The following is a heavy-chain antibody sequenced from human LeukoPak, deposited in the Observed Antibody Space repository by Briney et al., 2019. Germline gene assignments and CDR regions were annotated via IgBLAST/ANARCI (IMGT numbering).Heavy chain of an antibody. CDR2: IIPIFGTA. CDR1: GGTFSSYA. CDR3: ARVTSLLVMDV. V-gene: IGHV1-69*13. J-gene: IGHJ6*03. D-gene: IGHD6-6*01. Sequence: ASVKVSCKASGGTFSSYAISWVRQAPGQGVEWIGGIIPIFGTANYAQKFQGRVTITAHESTSTAYMELSSLRSEDTAVYYCARVTSLLVMDVWGKGTTVTVSS.